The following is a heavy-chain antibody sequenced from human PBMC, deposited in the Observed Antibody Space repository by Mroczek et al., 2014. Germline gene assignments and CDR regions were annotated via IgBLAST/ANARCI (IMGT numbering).Heavy chain of an antibody. CDR1: GGSFSGYY. D-gene: IGHD1-26*01. CDR3: ARGRGVGATTPNHDAFDI. V-gene: IGHV4-34*01. J-gene: IGHJ3*02. CDR2: INHSGST. Sequence: QVQLQESGPGLLKPSETLSLTCAVYGGSFSGYYWSWIRQPPGKGLEWIGEINHSGSTNYNPSLKSRVTISVDTSKNQFSLKLSSVTAADTAVYYCARGRGVGATTPNHDAFDIWGQGTMVTVSS.